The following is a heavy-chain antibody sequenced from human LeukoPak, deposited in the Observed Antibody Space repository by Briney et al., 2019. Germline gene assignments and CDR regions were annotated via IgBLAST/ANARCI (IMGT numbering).Heavy chain of an antibody. CDR2: ISGSGGST. V-gene: IGHV3-23*01. J-gene: IGHJ4*02. Sequence: GGSLRLSCAASGFTFSSYGMHWVRQAPGKGLEWVSGISGSGGSTYDADSVKGRFTISRDNSKNTLYLQMNSLRAEDTAVYYCAKPSSGWLLLDFDYWGQGTLVTVSS. D-gene: IGHD6-19*01. CDR1: GFTFSSYG. CDR3: AKPSSGWLLLDFDY.